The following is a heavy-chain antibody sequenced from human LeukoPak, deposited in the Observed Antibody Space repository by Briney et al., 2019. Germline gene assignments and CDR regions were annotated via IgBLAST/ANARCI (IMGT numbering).Heavy chain of an antibody. D-gene: IGHD3-22*01. J-gene: IGHJ3*02. CDR1: GGSFSGYY. Sequence: SETLSLTCAVYGGSFSGYYWSWIRQPLGKGLEWIGEINHSGSTNYNPSLKSRVTISVDTSKNQFSLKLSSVTAADTAVYYCARDQKRRSGYYPQGAFDIWGQGTMVTVSS. CDR2: INHSGST. V-gene: IGHV4-34*01. CDR3: ARDQKRRSGYYPQGAFDI.